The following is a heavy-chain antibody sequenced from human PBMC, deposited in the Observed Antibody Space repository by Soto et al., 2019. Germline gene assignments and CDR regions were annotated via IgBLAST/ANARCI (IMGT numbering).Heavy chain of an antibody. D-gene: IGHD5-18*01. V-gene: IGHV3-53*01. J-gene: IGHJ4*02. Sequence: EVQLVESGGGLIPPGGSLRLSCAASGFLVNSAYMTWVRQAPGKGLEWLSMINSDGSTLYAESVKGRFTISRDNSKNRLDIQMNSLRAEDTAMYYCARSGYSFAWGYWGQGTLVIVPS. CDR3: ARSGYSFAWGY. CDR2: INSDGST. CDR1: GFLVNSAY.